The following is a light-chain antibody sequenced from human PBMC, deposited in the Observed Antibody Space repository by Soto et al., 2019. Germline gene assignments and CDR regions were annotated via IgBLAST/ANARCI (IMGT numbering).Light chain of an antibody. CDR2: DAS. V-gene: IGKV1-33*01. Sequence: DIQMTQSPSSLSASVGDRVTITCQASQDIRNFLNGYQQRPGKAPKLRIHDASNLETGVPPRGSGSGSGREFSRTTSRLQPEEAATDYGQQYDEHPTYTLGQGTRREIK. CDR1: QDIRNF. J-gene: IGKJ2*01. CDR3: QQYDEHPTYT.